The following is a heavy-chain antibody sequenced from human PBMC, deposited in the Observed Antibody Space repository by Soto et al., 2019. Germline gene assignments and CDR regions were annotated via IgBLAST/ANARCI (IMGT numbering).Heavy chain of an antibody. Sequence: SGPTLVNPTQTLTLTCTLSGFSLSTSGMCVSWIRQPPGKALEWLARIDWDDDKYYSTSLKTRLTISKDTSKNQVVLTMTNMDPVDTATYYCARTPDIVLVPAAIVFDYWGQGTLVTVSS. CDR2: IDWDDDK. J-gene: IGHJ4*02. D-gene: IGHD2-2*01. V-gene: IGHV2-70*11. CDR3: ARTPDIVLVPAAIVFDY. CDR1: GFSLSTSGMC.